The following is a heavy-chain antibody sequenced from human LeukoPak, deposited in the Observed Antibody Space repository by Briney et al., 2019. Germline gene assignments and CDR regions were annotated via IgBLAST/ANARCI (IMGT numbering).Heavy chain of an antibody. J-gene: IGHJ5*02. V-gene: IGHV4-34*01. CDR3: ARGFSDILTGYPPGNWFDP. CDR2: INHSGST. D-gene: IGHD3-9*01. Sequence: PSETLSLTCAVYGGSFSGYYWSWIRQPPGKGLEWIGEINHSGSTNYNPSLKSRVTISVDTSKNQFSLKLRSVTAADTAVYYCARGFSDILTGYPPGNWFDPWGQGTLVTVSS. CDR1: GGSFSGYY.